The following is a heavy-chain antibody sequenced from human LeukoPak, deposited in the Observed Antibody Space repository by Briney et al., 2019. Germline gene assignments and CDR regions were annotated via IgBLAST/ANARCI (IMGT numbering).Heavy chain of an antibody. CDR3: AREANSPTARYWYFDL. D-gene: IGHD2-21*01. V-gene: IGHV4-59*02. J-gene: IGHJ2*01. CDR1: GGSVSSYY. Sequence: SETLSLTCTVSGGSVSSYYWSWMRQSPGKGLEWIGYVYYSGGTNYNPALKSRVTISLDTSENQFSLELSSVTAADTAVYYCAREANSPTARYWYFDLWGRGTQVTVSS. CDR2: VYYSGGT.